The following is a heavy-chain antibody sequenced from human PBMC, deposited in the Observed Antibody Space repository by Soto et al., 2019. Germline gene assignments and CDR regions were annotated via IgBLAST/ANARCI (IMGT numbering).Heavy chain of an antibody. CDR1: GFTFSGSA. V-gene: IGHV3-73*01. D-gene: IGHD3-3*01. CDR3: SRQASDFWSGKPQYYMDV. J-gene: IGHJ6*03. Sequence: EVQLVVSGGGLVQPWGSLKLSCAASGFTFSGSALHWVRQASGKGLEWVGRIRSKGNNYATAYGASLKGRFTISRDDSKNTAYLQMNSLNTEDKAVYYCSRQASDFWSGKPQYYMDVWGKGTTVTVSS. CDR2: IRSKGNNYAT.